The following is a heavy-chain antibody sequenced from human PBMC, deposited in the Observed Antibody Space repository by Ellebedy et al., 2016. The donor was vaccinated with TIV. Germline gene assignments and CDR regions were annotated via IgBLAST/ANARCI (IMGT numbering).Heavy chain of an antibody. Sequence: MPSETLSLTCTISGGSINSYCWSWIRQPAGKGLEWIGNIYNSGSTKFSPSLKSRVTLSVDTSKNQVSLRLNSVTAADTAVYYCAKWTVGYCSSASCYTGDYWGQGSLVTVSS. D-gene: IGHD2-2*02. V-gene: IGHV4-4*07. J-gene: IGHJ4*02. CDR3: AKWTVGYCSSASCYTGDY. CDR2: IYNSGST. CDR1: GGSINSYC.